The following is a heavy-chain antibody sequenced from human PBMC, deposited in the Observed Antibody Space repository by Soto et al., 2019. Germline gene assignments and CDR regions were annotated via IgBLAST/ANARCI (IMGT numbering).Heavy chain of an antibody. CDR2: INAGNGNT. Sequence: ASVKVSCKASGYTFTSYAMHWVRQAPGQRLEWMGWINAGNGNTKYSQKFQGRVTITRDTSASTAYMELSSLRSEDTAVYYCARLSASTSALDYWGQGTRVTVSS. D-gene: IGHD6-6*01. CDR1: GYTFTSYA. CDR3: ARLSASTSALDY. J-gene: IGHJ4*02. V-gene: IGHV1-3*01.